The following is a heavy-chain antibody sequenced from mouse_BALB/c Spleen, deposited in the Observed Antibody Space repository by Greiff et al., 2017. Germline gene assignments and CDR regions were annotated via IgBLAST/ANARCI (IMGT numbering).Heavy chain of an antibody. Sequence: QVQLQQSGPELVKPGASVKISCKASGYSFTSYYIHWVKQRPGQGLEWIGWIFPGSGNTKYNEKFKGKATLTADTSSSTAYMQLSSLTSEDSAVYFCARGRNDYLDYWGQGTTLTVSS. CDR3: ARGRNDYLDY. D-gene: IGHD2-3*01. CDR1: GYSFTSYY. J-gene: IGHJ2*01. V-gene: IGHV1-66*01. CDR2: IFPGSGNT.